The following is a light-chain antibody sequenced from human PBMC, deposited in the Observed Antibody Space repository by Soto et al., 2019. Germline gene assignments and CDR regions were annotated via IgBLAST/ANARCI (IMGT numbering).Light chain of an antibody. J-gene: IGKJ2*01. Sequence: VMTQSPLSLPVTLGQPATLSCRSSQNIHINLAWYQQKPGQAPTLLIYGVTARAPGVPARFSGSGSGTDFTLTIRSVQSGDFGVFYCQQYEGWPRTFGLGTKVDIK. CDR3: QQYEGWPRT. CDR1: QNIHIN. V-gene: IGKV3-15*01. CDR2: GVT.